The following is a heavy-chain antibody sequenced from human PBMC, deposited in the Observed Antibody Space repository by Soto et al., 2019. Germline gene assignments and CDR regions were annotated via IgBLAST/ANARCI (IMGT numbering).Heavy chain of an antibody. D-gene: IGHD1-26*01. J-gene: IGHJ4*02. CDR2: IKQDGSET. CDR1: GFSFSHYW. Sequence: EAQLVESGGDLVQPGGSLRLSCAASGFSFSHYWMTWVRQAPGKGLEWVANIKQDGSETYYVDSVKGRFTISRDNAKDSLSLQMNNLRVEDTAVYYCARHPISGWELLINAYWGQGTLVTVSS. CDR3: ARHPISGWELLINAY. V-gene: IGHV3-7*01.